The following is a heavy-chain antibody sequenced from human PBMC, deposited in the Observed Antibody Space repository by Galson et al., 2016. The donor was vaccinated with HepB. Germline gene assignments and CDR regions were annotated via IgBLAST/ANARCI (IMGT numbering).Heavy chain of an antibody. V-gene: IGHV3-30-3*01. Sequence: SLRLSCAASEFSFSSYGMNWVRQPPGKGLEWVAFLSFDGSSKYYVDSVKGLFTISRDTSKNTLFLHMNSLRTEDTAVYYCARQHTVAALEVYYGLDVWGQGTTVTVSS. CDR2: LSFDGSSK. D-gene: IGHD6-19*01. CDR1: EFSFSSYG. CDR3: ARQHTVAALEVYYGLDV. J-gene: IGHJ6*02.